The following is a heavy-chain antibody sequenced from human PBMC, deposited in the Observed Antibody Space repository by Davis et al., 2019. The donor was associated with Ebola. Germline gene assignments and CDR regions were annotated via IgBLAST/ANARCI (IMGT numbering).Heavy chain of an antibody. CDR1: GFTFSSYA. CDR2: ISYDGSNK. Sequence: PGGSLRLSCAASGFTFSSYAMHWVRQAPGKGLEWVAVISYDGSNKYYADSVKGRFTISRDNSKNTLYLQMNSLRAEDTAVYYCARGVYYYDSSGYSPSFDYWGQGTLVTVSS. V-gene: IGHV3-30-3*01. CDR3: ARGVYYYDSSGYSPSFDY. J-gene: IGHJ4*02. D-gene: IGHD3-22*01.